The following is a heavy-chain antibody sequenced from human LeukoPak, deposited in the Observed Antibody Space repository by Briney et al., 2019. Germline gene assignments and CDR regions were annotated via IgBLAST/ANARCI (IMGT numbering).Heavy chain of an antibody. Sequence: GGSLRLSCAASGFTFNTYTMNWVRQAPGRGLEWVAGISYDGTNKYYADSVKGRFTISRDNSKNTLYLQMNSLRTDDTAVYYCARESPACGEDCYFDYWGQGTLVTVSS. V-gene: IGHV3-30-3*01. D-gene: IGHD2-21*02. CDR2: ISYDGTNK. J-gene: IGHJ4*02. CDR1: GFTFNTYT. CDR3: ARESPACGEDCYFDY.